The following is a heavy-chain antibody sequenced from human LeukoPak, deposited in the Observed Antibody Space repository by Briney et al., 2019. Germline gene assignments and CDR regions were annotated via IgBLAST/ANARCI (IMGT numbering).Heavy chain of an antibody. Sequence: PSQTLSLTCTVSGGSISDGDYYWSWIRQPPGKGLEWIGYIYYSGSTYYNPSLKSRVTMSVDTSKNQFSLKLSSVTAADTAVYYCAREYYYGSGSYYRDALDIWGQGTMVTVSS. CDR2: IYYSGST. V-gene: IGHV4-30-4*01. J-gene: IGHJ3*02. D-gene: IGHD3-10*01. CDR1: GGSISDGDYY. CDR3: AREYYYGSGSYYRDALDI.